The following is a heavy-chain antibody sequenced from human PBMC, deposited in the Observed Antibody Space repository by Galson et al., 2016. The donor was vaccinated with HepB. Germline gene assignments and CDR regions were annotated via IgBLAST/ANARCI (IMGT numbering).Heavy chain of an antibody. CDR2: LSGNGNIT. CDR3: VRRVD. CDR1: GFSFGSYA. Sequence: LRLSCAASGFSFGSYAMHWVRQAPGKGLECVSALSGNGNITHYADSVKDRFTISRDNSKNMLYLQMRSLKPEDTAVYYCVRRVDWGQGTLVTVST. J-gene: IGHJ4*02. D-gene: IGHD2-2*01. V-gene: IGHV3-64D*09.